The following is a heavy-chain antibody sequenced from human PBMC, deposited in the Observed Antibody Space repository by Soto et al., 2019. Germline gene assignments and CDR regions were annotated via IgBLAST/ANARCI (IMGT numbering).Heavy chain of an antibody. J-gene: IGHJ6*02. CDR3: AKIQLWPYYYYGMDV. D-gene: IGHD5-18*01. Sequence: PGGSLRLSCAASGFTFSSYAMHWVRQAPGKGLEWVAVISYDGSNKYYADSVKGRFTISRDNSKNTLYLQMNSLRAEDTAVYYCAKIQLWPYYYYGMDVWGQGTTVTVSS. V-gene: IGHV3-30-3*01. CDR2: ISYDGSNK. CDR1: GFTFSSYA.